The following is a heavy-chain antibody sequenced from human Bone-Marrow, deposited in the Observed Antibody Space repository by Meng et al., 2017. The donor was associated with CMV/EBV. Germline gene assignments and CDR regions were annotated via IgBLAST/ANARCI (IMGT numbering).Heavy chain of an antibody. D-gene: IGHD2-2*01. Sequence: SETLSLTCAVYGGSSSGYYWSWIRQPPGKGLEWIGEINHSGSTNYNPSLKSRVTISVDTSKNQFSLKLSSVTAADTAVYYCARGPKLIVLGLLFHPGHQTEYFQLWGQGTLVTVSS. CDR3: ARGPKLIVLGLLFHPGHQTEYFQL. J-gene: IGHJ1*01. CDR2: INHSGST. V-gene: IGHV4-34*01. CDR1: GGSSSGYY.